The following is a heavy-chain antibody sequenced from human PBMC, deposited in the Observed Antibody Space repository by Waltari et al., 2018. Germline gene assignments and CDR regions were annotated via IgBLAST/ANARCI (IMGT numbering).Heavy chain of an antibody. Sequence: EVQLVESGGDLVQQGGSLRLSCATSGFVFTSYPMDWVRQAPGQGLEWVSYISTDGSTTHYADSVKGRFTISRDNAKNSLYLQMNSLRVEDSAIYYCVRDKGSASWHAFDSWGQGTLITVSS. J-gene: IGHJ4*02. CDR3: VRDKGSASWHAFDS. D-gene: IGHD2-15*01. CDR2: ISTDGSTT. CDR1: GFVFTSYP. V-gene: IGHV3-48*01.